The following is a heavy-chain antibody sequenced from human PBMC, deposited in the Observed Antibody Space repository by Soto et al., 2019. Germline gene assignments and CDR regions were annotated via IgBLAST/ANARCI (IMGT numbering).Heavy chain of an antibody. V-gene: IGHV3-23*01. CDR3: AKDLLYYSVSTGSLDY. CDR1: GFSFSSYA. J-gene: IGHJ4*02. Sequence: EVQLLESGGGLVQTEGSLRLSCVVSGFSFSSYAMNWVRQAPGRGLEWVSAISGSGGSTYYADSVKGRFTISRDNSKNTRYLQMNSLRAEDTAVYYCAKDLLYYSVSTGSLDYWGQGTLVTVSS. CDR2: ISGSGGST. D-gene: IGHD3-22*01.